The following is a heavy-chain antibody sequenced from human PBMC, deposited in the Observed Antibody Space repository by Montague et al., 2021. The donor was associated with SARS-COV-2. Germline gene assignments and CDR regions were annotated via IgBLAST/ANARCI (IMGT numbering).Heavy chain of an antibody. V-gene: IGHV4-38-2*02. D-gene: IGHD6-19*01. CDR3: AKVAGSPDTFDI. CDR1: GYSISTGYY. CDR2: IYHSGST. Sequence: SETLSLTCTVSGYSISTGYYWGWIRQPPGKGLEWIGTIYHSGSTYFNPSLKSRVTISVDTSKNQFSLNLSSVTAADTAVYYCAKVAGSPDTFDIWGRGTMVTVSS. J-gene: IGHJ3*02.